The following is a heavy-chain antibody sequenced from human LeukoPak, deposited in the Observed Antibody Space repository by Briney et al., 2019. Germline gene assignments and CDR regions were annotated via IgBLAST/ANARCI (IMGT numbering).Heavy chain of an antibody. J-gene: IGHJ5*02. CDR1: GGSFSGYY. CDR2: INHSGST. V-gene: IGHV4-34*01. CDR3: ARVRYYGSGSYYTTKYNWFDP. Sequence: SETLSLTCAVYGGSFSGYYWSWIRQPPGKGLGWIGEINHSGSTNYNPSLKSRVTISVDTSKNQFSLKLSSVTAADTAVYYCARVRYYGSGSYYTTKYNWFDPWGQGTLVTVSS. D-gene: IGHD3-10*01.